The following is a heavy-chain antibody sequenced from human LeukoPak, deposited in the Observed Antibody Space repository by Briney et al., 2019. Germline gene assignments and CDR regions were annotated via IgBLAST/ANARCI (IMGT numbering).Heavy chain of an antibody. CDR2: INPSGGTT. CDR3: ARDSSSGWYAGY. V-gene: IGHV1-46*01. Sequence: ASVKVSCKASGYTFTSYYMHWVRQAPGQGLEWMGIINPSGGTTSYAQKFQGRVTMTRDTSTSTVYMELSSLRSEDTAVYYCARDSSSGWYAGYWGQGTLVTVSS. D-gene: IGHD6-19*01. CDR1: GYTFTSYY. J-gene: IGHJ4*02.